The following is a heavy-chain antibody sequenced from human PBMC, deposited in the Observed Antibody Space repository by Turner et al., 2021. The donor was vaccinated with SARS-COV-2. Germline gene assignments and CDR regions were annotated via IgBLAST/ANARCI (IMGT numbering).Heavy chain of an antibody. D-gene: IGHD3-9*01. J-gene: IGHJ6*02. V-gene: IGHV1-24*01. CDR2: FDPEDGKT. Sequence: QVQLVQSGAEVNEPGASVNVSCKVSGSTLTELSMHWVRQARGKGLEWMGGFDPEDGKTIYVQNLQGRVTMTEDTTTDTAYMRLRSLRSQDTAVYYCATHDDIVNPYYAPSGYSGMDVWGQGTAVTVSS. CDR1: GSTLTELS. CDR3: ATHDDIVNPYYAPSGYSGMDV.